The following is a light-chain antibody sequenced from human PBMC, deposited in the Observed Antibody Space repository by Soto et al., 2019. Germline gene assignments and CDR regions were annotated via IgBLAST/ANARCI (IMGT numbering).Light chain of an antibody. CDR2: TSG. CDR1: QRLTTY. CDR3: QQTYSTPYT. V-gene: IGKV1-39*01. Sequence: IQMTQSPSSLSASVGDRVTITCRASQRLTTYLNLYQQNPGEAPKLLISTSGTLQRGVPSRFSGSGSWTAFTLTIPALRPEDFATYFCQQTYSTPYTFGQGTKLAIK. J-gene: IGKJ2*01.